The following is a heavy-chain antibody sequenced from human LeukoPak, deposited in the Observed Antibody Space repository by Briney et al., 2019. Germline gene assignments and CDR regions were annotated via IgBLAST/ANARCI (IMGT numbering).Heavy chain of an antibody. CDR1: GYTFTSYY. CDR2: INPSGGST. J-gene: IGHJ2*01. D-gene: IGHD5-24*01. Sequence: GASVKVSCKASGYTFTSYYMHWVRQAPGQGLEWMGIINPSGGSTSYAQRFQGRVTMTRDTSTNTVYMELSSLRSEDTAVYYCARVREEMATTRNYWYFDLWGRGTLVTVSS. V-gene: IGHV1-46*01. CDR3: ARVREEMATTRNYWYFDL.